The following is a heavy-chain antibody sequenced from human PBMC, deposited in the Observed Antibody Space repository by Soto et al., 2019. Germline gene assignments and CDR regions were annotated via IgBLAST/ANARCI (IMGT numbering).Heavy chain of an antibody. V-gene: IGHV4-59*08. CDR3: ARHFPFAELDY. J-gene: IGHJ4*02. CDR1: GGSISSYY. CDR2: IYYSGST. Sequence: SETLSLTCTVSGGSISSYYWSWIRQPPGKGLEWIGYIYYSGSTNYNPSLKSRVTISVDTSKNQFSLKLSSVTAADTAVYYCARHFPFAELDYWGQGTLVTVSS.